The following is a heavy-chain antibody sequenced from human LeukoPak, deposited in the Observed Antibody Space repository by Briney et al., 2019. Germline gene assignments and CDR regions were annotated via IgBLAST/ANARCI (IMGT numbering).Heavy chain of an antibody. CDR2: INGEEGTI. Sequence: GGSLRLSCTDSGFTSSDSWIHWVRQAPGKGRGWVSRINGEEGTINYAGTVTGRFTISRDNAQDTLYLQMNTLRAEATAVYYCATAGNYRFDYWGQG. CDR3: ATAGNYRFDY. V-gene: IGHV3-74*01. D-gene: IGHD3-10*01. J-gene: IGHJ4*02. CDR1: GFTSSDSW.